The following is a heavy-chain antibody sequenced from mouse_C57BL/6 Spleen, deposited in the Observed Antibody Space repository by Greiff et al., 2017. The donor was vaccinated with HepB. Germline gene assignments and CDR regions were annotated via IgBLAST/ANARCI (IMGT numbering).Heavy chain of an antibody. CDR2: IDPSDSYT. D-gene: IGHD2-3*01. CDR3: ARRGGDGYYFAWFAY. V-gene: IGHV1-50*01. CDR1: GYTFTSYW. Sequence: QVQLQQPGAELVKPGASVKLSCKASGYTFTSYWMQWVKQRPGQGLEWIGEIDPSDSYTNYNQKFKSKATLTVDTSSSTAYMQLSSLTSEDSAVYYCARRGGDGYYFAWFAYWGQGTLVTVSA. J-gene: IGHJ3*01.